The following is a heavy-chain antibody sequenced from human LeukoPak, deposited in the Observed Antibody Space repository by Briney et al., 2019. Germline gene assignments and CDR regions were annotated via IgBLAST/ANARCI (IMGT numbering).Heavy chain of an antibody. CDR3: ARSEYYYDSSGYYGY. CDR1: GGTFSSYA. D-gene: IGHD3-22*01. J-gene: IGHJ4*02. Sequence: SVKVSCKASGGTFSSYAISWVRQAPGQGLEWMGRLIPILGIANYAQKFQGRVTITADKSTSTAYMELSSLRSEDTAVYYCARSEYYYDSSGYYGYWGQGTLVTVSS. V-gene: IGHV1-69*04. CDR2: LIPILGIA.